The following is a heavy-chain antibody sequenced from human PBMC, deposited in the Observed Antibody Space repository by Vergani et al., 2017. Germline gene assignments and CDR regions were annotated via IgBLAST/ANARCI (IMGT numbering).Heavy chain of an antibody. J-gene: IGHJ1*01. Sequence: EVQLVETGGGLIQPGGSLRLSCAASGFTVSSNYMSWARQAPGKGLEWVSVIYSGGSTYYADSVKGRFTISRDNSKNTLYLQMNSLRAEDTAVYYCASHSSSWYPEYFQHWGQGSLVTVSS. V-gene: IGHV3-53*05. CDR2: IYSGGST. CDR1: GFTVSSNY. CDR3: ASHSSSWYPEYFQH. D-gene: IGHD6-13*01.